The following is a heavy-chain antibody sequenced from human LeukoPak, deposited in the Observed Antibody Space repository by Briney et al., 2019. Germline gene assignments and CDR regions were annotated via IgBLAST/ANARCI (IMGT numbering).Heavy chain of an antibody. CDR1: GDSMNSHY. CDR3: ARAVLMETTMFIGD. D-gene: IGHD3-10*02. CDR2: IHSSGRT. J-gene: IGHJ4*02. Sequence: PSETLSLTCDVSGDSMNSHYWSWIRQPPGKGLECVGYIHSSGRTNQNPSLKSRVTLSVDTSKNQFSLTLNSVTAADKDVYYCARAVLMETTMFIGDWGQGTLVTVSS. V-gene: IGHV4-59*11.